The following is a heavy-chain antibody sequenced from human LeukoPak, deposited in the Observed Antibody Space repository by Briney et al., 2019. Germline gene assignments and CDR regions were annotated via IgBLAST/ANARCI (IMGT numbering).Heavy chain of an antibody. J-gene: IGHJ5*02. V-gene: IGHV4-30-2*01. CDR3: ARASSGWYGWALGWFDP. D-gene: IGHD6-19*01. CDR1: GGSISSGGYY. CDR2: IYHSGST. Sequence: SETLSLTCTVSGGSISSGGYYWSWIRQPPGKGLEWIGYIYHSGSTYYNPSLKSRVTISVDTSKNQFSLKLSSVTAADTAVYYCARASSGWYGWALGWFDPWGQGTLVTVSS.